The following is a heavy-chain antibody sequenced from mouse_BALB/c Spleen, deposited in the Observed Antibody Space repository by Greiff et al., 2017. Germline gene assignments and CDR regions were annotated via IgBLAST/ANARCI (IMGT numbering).Heavy chain of an antibody. CDR1: GYTFTSYY. D-gene: IGHD2-10*02. J-gene: IGHJ4*01. CDR2: INPSNGGT. V-gene: IGHV1S81*02. CDR3: TRTYGNYLYYAMDY. Sequence: VQLQQPGAELVKPGASVKLSCKASGYTFTSYYMYWVKQRPGQGLEWIGGINPSNGGTNFNEKFKSKATLTVDKSSSTAYMQLSSLTSEDSAVYYCTRTYGNYLYYAMDYWGQGTSVTVSS.